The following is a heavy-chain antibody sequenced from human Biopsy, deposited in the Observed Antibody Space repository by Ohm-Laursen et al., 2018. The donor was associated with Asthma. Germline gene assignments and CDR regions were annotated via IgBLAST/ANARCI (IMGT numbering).Heavy chain of an antibody. D-gene: IGHD3-10*01. CDR2: ISYTGSA. CDR1: GGSMSSSSYY. V-gene: IGHV4-39*01. CDR3: ARHWDRGSFFDY. Sequence: PPGTLSLTCTASGGSMSSSSYYWGWIRQPPGKGLEWMGSISYTGSAYHNPSLKSRVTISVDTSKNHFSLKLSSVTAADTAVYYCARHWDRGSFFDYWGQGTPVTVSS. J-gene: IGHJ4*02.